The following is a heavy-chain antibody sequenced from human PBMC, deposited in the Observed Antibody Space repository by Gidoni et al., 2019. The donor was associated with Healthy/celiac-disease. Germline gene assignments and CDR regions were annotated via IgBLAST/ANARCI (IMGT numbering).Heavy chain of an antibody. CDR2: ISSSSSTI. CDR1: GFTFRSYS. D-gene: IGHD1-26*01. V-gene: IGHV3-48*02. Sequence: EVQLVESGGGLVQPGGSLRLSCAASGFTFRSYSMNWVRQAPGKGLEWVSYISSSSSTIYYADSVKGRFTISRDNAKNSMYLQMNSLRDEDTAVYYCARTYSGTIPDAFDIWGQGTMVTVSS. CDR3: ARTYSGTIPDAFDI. J-gene: IGHJ3*02.